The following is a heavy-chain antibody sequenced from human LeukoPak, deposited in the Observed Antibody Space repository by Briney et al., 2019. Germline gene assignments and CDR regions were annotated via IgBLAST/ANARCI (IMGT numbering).Heavy chain of an antibody. CDR2: INRDGSST. Sequence: GGSLRLSCAASGFTFSNYWMHWVRHAPGKGLVWVSRINRDGSSTSFADSVRGRFTMSRDNAKNTLYLQMNSLRDEDTAVYYCERETGNQLDPWGQGTLVTVSS. J-gene: IGHJ5*02. CDR1: GFTFSNYW. CDR3: ERETGNQLDP. V-gene: IGHV3-74*01.